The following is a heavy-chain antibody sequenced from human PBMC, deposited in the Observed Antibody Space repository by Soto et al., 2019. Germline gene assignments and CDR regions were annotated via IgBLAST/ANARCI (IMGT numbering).Heavy chain of an antibody. CDR3: ASYSSSGTYYYYGMDV. D-gene: IGHD6-6*01. Sequence: PGESLMISCKGSGYSFTSYWISWVRQMPGKGLEWMGRIDPSDSYTNYSPSFQGHVTISADKSISTAYLQWSSLKASDTAMYYCASYSSSGTYYYYGMDVWGQGTTVTVSS. V-gene: IGHV5-10-1*01. J-gene: IGHJ6*02. CDR2: IDPSDSYT. CDR1: GYSFTSYW.